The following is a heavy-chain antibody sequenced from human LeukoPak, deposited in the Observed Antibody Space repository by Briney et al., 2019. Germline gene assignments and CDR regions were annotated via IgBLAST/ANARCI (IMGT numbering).Heavy chain of an antibody. Sequence: SETLSLTCTVSGDSVASGGYYWNWIRQPPGKGLEWIGYIYYSVSTNYNLSLKSRVTISVDTSENQFSLKLTSVTAADTAVYYCASERITIFGVVIHEDYWGQGTLVTVSS. CDR2: IYYSVST. J-gene: IGHJ4*02. V-gene: IGHV4-61*08. D-gene: IGHD3-3*01. CDR3: ASERITIFGVVIHEDY. CDR1: GDSVASGGYY.